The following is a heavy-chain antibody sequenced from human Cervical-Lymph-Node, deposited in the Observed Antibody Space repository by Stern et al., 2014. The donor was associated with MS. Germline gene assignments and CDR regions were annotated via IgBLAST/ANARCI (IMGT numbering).Heavy chain of an antibody. V-gene: IGHV3-53*01. CDR1: VFTVSRDY. CDR3: ARDTSSPERSDW. J-gene: IGHJ4*02. Sequence: EVHLVESGGGVIQPGGSLRLSCTASVFTVSRDYMTWVRQAPGKGLEWVSIITNVGSTFYTDSVKGRFTISRDDSKNTVYLHMTSLRAEDTAMYYCARDTSSPERSDWWGQGTLVTVSS. CDR2: ITNVGST. D-gene: IGHD1-1*01.